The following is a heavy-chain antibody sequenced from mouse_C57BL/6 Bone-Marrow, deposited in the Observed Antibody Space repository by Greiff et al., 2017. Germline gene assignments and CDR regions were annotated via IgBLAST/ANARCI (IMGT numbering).Heavy chain of an antibody. Sequence: EVNVVESGGGLVQPGGSLKLSCAASGFTFSDYYMYWVRQTPEKRLEWVAYISNGGGSTYYPDTVKGRFTIARDNAKNTLYLQMSRLKSEDTAMYYCARHHDGYPWDYWGQGTSVTVSS. CDR2: ISNGGGST. CDR1: GFTFSDYY. V-gene: IGHV5-12*01. D-gene: IGHD2-3*01. CDR3: ARHHDGYPWDY. J-gene: IGHJ4*01.